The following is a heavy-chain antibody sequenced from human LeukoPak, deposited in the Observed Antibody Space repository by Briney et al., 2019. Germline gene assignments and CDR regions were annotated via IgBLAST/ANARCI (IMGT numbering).Heavy chain of an antibody. CDR2: ITGSGERT. D-gene: IGHD3-9*01. V-gene: IGHV3-23*01. CDR3: VRVKNVNADITFQY. J-gene: IGHJ1*01. CDR1: GFIFSSSA. Sequence: PGGSLRLSCAASGFIFSSSAMSWVRQAPGKGREWISTITGSGERTYYADSVKGRFTISRDNAKNSLYLQMNSLRAEDTAVYYCVRVKNVNADITFQYWGQGTLVTVSS.